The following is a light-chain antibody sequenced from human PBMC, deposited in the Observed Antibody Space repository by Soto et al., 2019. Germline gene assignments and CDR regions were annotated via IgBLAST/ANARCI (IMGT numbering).Light chain of an antibody. CDR2: GAS. CDR3: QQFDSSPPYT. Sequence: EMVLTQSPGTLSLSPGESASLSCRASRGVSSSHLAWYQQRPGPAPRLLIYGASNRATGIPDRFSGSGSGTDFTLTISRLEPEDFAVYYCQQFDSSPPYTFGQGTKLQIK. CDR1: RGVSSSH. V-gene: IGKV3-20*01. J-gene: IGKJ2*01.